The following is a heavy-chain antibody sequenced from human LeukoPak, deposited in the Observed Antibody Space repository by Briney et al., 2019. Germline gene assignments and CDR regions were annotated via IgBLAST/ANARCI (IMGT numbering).Heavy chain of an antibody. CDR1: GFTFSSYA. J-gene: IGHJ4*02. Sequence: GGSLRLSCAASGFTFSSYAMSWVRKAPGKGLEWVSAISGSGGSTYYAVSVKGRFTISRDNSKNTLYLQMNSLRAEDTAVYYCVRDDDRPDNGLDYWGQGTLVTVSS. CDR2: ISGSGGST. CDR3: VRDDDRPDNGLDY. V-gene: IGHV3-23*01. D-gene: IGHD3-22*01.